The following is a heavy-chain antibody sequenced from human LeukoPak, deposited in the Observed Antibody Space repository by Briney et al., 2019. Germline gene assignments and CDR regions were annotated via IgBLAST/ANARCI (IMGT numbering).Heavy chain of an antibody. J-gene: IGHJ4*02. CDR2: IIPIFGTA. CDR3: AGFGVRPY. V-gene: IGHV1-69*05. Sequence: SVKVSCKASGGTFSSYAISWVRQAPGQGLGWMGGIIPIFGTANYAQKFQGRVTITTDESTSTAYMELSSLRSEDTAVYYCAGFGVRPYWGQGTLVTVSS. CDR1: GGTFSSYA. D-gene: IGHD2-8*01.